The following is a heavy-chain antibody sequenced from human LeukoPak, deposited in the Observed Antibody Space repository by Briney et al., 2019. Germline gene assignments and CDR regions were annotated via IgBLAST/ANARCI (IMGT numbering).Heavy chain of an antibody. D-gene: IGHD5-12*01. Sequence: GGSLRLACAASVLTFSSYAMSWVRQAPEKGLEWVSAISGSGGSTYYADSVKGRFTISRDNSKNTLYLQMNSLRAEDTAVYYCAKDKWPGARYYFDYWGQGTLVTVSS. CDR1: VLTFSSYA. V-gene: IGHV3-23*01. CDR2: ISGSGGST. J-gene: IGHJ4*02. CDR3: AKDKWPGARYYFDY.